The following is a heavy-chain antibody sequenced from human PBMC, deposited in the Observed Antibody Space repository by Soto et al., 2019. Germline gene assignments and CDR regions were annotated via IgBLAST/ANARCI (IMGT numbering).Heavy chain of an antibody. Sequence: EVQLVESGGGLIQPGGSLRLSCAASGFTVSSNYISWVRQAPGKGLEWVSVIYRGGSTYYADSVKGRFTISRDNSKNMLYIQMNSLRAEDTAVYYCARSGYTSSWMGYYFDYWGQGTLVTVSS. D-gene: IGHD6-13*01. CDR2: IYRGGST. J-gene: IGHJ4*02. V-gene: IGHV3-53*01. CDR1: GFTVSSNY. CDR3: ARSGYTSSWMGYYFDY.